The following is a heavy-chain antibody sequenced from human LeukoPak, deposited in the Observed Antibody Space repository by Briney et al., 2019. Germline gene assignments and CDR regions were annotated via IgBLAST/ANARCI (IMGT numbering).Heavy chain of an antibody. D-gene: IGHD2-21*01. Sequence: KASETLSLTCTVSGGSISSYYWSWIRQPPGKGLEWIGYIHYSGGITYYNPSLKSRVTISVDTSKNQFSLSLSSVTAADTAVYYCARITFVVGGYGMDVWGQGTTVTVSS. CDR2: IHYSGGIT. V-gene: IGHV4-59*08. CDR3: ARITFVVGGYGMDV. J-gene: IGHJ6*02. CDR1: GGSISSYY.